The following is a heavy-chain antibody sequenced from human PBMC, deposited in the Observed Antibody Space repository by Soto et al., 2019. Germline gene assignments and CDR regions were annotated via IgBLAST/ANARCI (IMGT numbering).Heavy chain of an antibody. D-gene: IGHD2-15*01. Sequence: QVQLVESGGDVVQPGRSLRLSCAASGFTFSSYGMHWVRQAPGKGLEWVAVISYDGSNKYYADSVKGRFTISRDNSKNTLYLQMNSLRAKDTAVYYCAKDQGYCSGGSCYSIDYWGQGTLVTVSS. CDR1: GFTFSSYG. J-gene: IGHJ4*02. CDR2: ISYDGSNK. V-gene: IGHV3-30*18. CDR3: AKDQGYCSGGSCYSIDY.